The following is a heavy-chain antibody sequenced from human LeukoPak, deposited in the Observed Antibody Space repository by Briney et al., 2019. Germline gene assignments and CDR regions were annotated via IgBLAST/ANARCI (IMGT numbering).Heavy chain of an antibody. J-gene: IGHJ4*02. V-gene: IGHV3-23*01. CDR1: RFIFSNYA. CDR3: LGGGYYYFDY. Sequence: PGGSLRLSCVASRFIFSNYAMSWVRQAPGKGLEWVSAISGSGGNTYYAGSVKGRFTISRDNSKNTLYLQMNSLRAEDTAVYYCLGGGYYYFDYWGQGTLVTVSS. D-gene: IGHD2-21*01. CDR2: ISGSGGNT.